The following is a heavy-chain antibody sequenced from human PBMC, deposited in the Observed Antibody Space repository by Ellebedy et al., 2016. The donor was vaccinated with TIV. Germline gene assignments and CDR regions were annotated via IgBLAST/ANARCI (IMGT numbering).Heavy chain of an antibody. CDR2: IYYSRNT. CDR1: GGSISSSSYY. CDR3: AGTSVYDTSDL. D-gene: IGHD3-22*01. Sequence: SETLSLXCTVSGGSISSSSYYWGRIRQPPGKGLEWIGSIYYSRNTKYSPSLKSRITISVDTSKNQFSLRLTSMTAADTAVYYCAGTSVYDTSDLWGQGTLVTVSS. J-gene: IGHJ5*02. V-gene: IGHV4-39*01.